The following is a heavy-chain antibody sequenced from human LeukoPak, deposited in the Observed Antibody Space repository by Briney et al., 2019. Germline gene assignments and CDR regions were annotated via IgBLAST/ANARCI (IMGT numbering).Heavy chain of an antibody. CDR3: ARASPERYGDFDI. CDR1: GFTFSTYW. Sequence: GGSLRLSCAASGFTFSTYWMHWVRHGSGKGLVWVTRIKTDGSSTNYADSVKGRFTISRDNAKNTLYLQMNSLRVEDTAVYSCARASPERYGDFDIWGQGTMVTVSS. D-gene: IGHD4/OR15-4a*01. V-gene: IGHV3-74*01. J-gene: IGHJ3*02. CDR2: IKTDGSST.